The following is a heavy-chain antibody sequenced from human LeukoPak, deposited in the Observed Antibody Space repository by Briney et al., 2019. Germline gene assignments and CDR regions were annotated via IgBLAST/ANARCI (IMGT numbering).Heavy chain of an antibody. D-gene: IGHD3-16*02. Sequence: GSLRLSCAASGFTFSSYGMHWVRQAPGKGLEWVAVISYDGSNKYYADSVKGRFTISRDNSKNTLYLQMNSLRAEDTAVYYCAKLGYDYVWGSYRYLGDAFDVWGQGTMVTVSS. J-gene: IGHJ3*01. CDR2: ISYDGSNK. CDR1: GFTFSSYG. V-gene: IGHV3-30*18. CDR3: AKLGYDYVWGSYRYLGDAFDV.